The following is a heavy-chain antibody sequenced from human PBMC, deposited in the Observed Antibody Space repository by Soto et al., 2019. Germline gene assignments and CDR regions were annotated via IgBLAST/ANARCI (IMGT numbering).Heavy chain of an antibody. CDR1: GYSFTSYW. CDR3: ARQFSPTEYYNYGMDV. J-gene: IGHJ6*02. Sequence: PGESLKISCKGSGYSFTSYWIAWVRQTPGKGLEWMGIIYPSDSDTRYSPSFQGQVTISADKSISTAYLQWSSLKASDTAMYYCARQFSPTEYYNYGMDVWGQGTTVTVSS. V-gene: IGHV5-51*01. CDR2: IYPSDSDT. D-gene: IGHD4-17*01.